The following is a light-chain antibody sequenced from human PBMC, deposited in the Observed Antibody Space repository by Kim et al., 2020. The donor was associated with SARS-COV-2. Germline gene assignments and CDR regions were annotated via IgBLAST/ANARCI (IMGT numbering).Light chain of an antibody. CDR2: GTS. CDR3: HHYDLPPWT. J-gene: IGKJ1*01. Sequence: SPGERATLSCRASQSVSSSFLAYQQHQPGQAPRLLIYGTSNRATGIPDRFSGSSSETDFITSISRLEPEYVAVFYCHHYDLPPWTFGQGTKVDIK. V-gene: IGKV3-20*01. CDR1: QSVSSSF.